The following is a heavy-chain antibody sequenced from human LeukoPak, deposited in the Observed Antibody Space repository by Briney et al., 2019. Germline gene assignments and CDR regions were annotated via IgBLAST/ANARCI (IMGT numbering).Heavy chain of an antibody. V-gene: IGHV1-18*01. J-gene: IGHJ4*02. CDR1: GYPFTTYG. D-gene: IGHD2-8*01. CDR3: ARDTNNEIDY. Sequence: ASVQVSCQTSGYPFTTYGVAWVRQAPGQGLEWMGWINSYKGDTQYSQKFQGRFALTSDTSTNTVHMELWSLRSDDTAVYYCARDTNNEIDYWGQGTLVIVSS. CDR2: INSYKGDT.